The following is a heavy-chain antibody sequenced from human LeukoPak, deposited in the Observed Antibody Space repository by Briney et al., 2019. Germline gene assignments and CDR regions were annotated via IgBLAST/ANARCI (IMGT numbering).Heavy chain of an antibody. Sequence: PGGSLRLSCSASGFTFSSYAMHWVRQAPGKGLEYVSAISSNGGSTYYADSVKGRSTISRDNSKNTLYLQMSSLRAEDTAVYYCVKRASGSYPDYWGQGTLVTVSS. V-gene: IGHV3-64D*09. CDR3: VKRASGSYPDY. CDR2: ISSNGGST. D-gene: IGHD1-26*01. CDR1: GFTFSSYA. J-gene: IGHJ4*02.